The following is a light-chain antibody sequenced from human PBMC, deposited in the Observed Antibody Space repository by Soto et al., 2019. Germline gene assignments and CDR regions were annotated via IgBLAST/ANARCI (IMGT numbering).Light chain of an antibody. CDR2: DAS. CDR1: HTVRNNY. Sequence: EIVLTHSPGTLSLSPGERATLSCSASHTVRNNYLAWYQQKPGQAPRLLIYDASSRATGIPDRFSGGGSGTDFTLTISRLEPEDFAVYYCQQFSSYPLTFGGGTKVDI. V-gene: IGKV3-20*01. CDR3: QQFSSYPLT. J-gene: IGKJ4*01.